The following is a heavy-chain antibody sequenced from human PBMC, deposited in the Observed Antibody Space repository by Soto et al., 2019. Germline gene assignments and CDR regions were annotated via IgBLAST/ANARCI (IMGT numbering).Heavy chain of an antibody. CDR3: SHGYSQYFNS. CDR1: GATLSTIW. J-gene: IGHJ4*02. CDR2: IKSTTAGGTA. D-gene: IGHD4-17*01. V-gene: IGHV3-15*07. Sequence: GGSLRLSCAVSGATLSTIWMNWVRQAPGKGPEWVGRIKSTTAGGTADYAAPVKGRFTISRDDSENTVHLQMNGLKSEDTAVYYCSHGYSQYFNSWGQGTLVAVSS.